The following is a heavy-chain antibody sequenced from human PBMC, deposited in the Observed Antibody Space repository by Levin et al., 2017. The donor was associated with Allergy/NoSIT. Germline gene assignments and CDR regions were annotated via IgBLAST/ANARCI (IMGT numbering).Heavy chain of an antibody. Sequence: GESLKISCKASGYTFISYGISWVRQAPGQGLEWMGWISGDNRNKNYAQTLLGRVTMTTDTSTSTAYMELRSLRSDDTAVYYCARVKATVTTNFDYWGQGTLVTVSS. CDR3: ARVKATVTTNFDY. D-gene: IGHD4-17*01. CDR2: ISGDNRNK. J-gene: IGHJ4*02. CDR1: GYTFISYG. V-gene: IGHV1-18*01.